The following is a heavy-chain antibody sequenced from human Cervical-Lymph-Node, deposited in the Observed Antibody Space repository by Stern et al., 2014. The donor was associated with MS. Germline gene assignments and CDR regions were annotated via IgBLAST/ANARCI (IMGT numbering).Heavy chain of an antibody. CDR2: VSYRGST. CDR3: ARESSGGDR. CDR1: GGPLSSGNSH. J-gene: IGHJ4*02. D-gene: IGHD3-10*01. Sequence: QVQLQELGPGLVKPSETLSLTCTVSGGPLSSGNSHWSWIRQPPGTRLEWTGNVSYRGSTNYNPSIRSRVTITVDTSQNQFSLNLSSVTAADTAVYYCARESSGGDRWGQGTLVTVSS. V-gene: IGHV4-61*01.